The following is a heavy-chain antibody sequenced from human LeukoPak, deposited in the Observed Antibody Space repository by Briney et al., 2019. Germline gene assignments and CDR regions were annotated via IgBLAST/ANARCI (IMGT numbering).Heavy chain of an antibody. CDR1: GGSISSYY. Sequence: SETLSLTCTVSGGSISSYYWSWIRQPPGKRLEWIGYIYYSGSTNYNPSLKSRVTISVDTSKNQFSLKLSSVTAADTAVYYCARDPGKGYCSGGSCSAGFDYWGQGTLVTVSS. D-gene: IGHD2-15*01. V-gene: IGHV4-59*01. CDR3: ARDPGKGYCSGGSCSAGFDY. CDR2: IYYSGST. J-gene: IGHJ4*02.